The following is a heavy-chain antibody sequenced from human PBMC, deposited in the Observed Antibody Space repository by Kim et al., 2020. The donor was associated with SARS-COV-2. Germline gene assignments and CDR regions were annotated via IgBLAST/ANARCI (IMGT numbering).Heavy chain of an antibody. CDR1: GFTFSSYS. J-gene: IGHJ4*02. CDR3: ARDPLRSGATSYFDY. Sequence: GGSLRLSCAASGFTFSSYSMNWVRQAPGKGLEWVSYISSSSSTIYYADSVKGRFTISRDNAKNSLYLQMNSLRDEDTAVYYCARDPLRSGATSYFDYWGQGTLVTVSS. CDR2: ISSSSSTI. D-gene: IGHD1-26*01. V-gene: IGHV3-48*02.